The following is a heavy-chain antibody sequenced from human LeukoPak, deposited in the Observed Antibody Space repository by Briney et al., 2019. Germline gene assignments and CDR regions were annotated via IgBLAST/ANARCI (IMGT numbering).Heavy chain of an antibody. CDR1: GFTFSSYG. D-gene: IGHD6-25*01. J-gene: IGHJ3*02. CDR3: ARGAANTAAYKGAFDI. Sequence: PGGSLRLSCAASGFTFSSYGMHWVRQAPGKGLEWVAVIWYDGSNKYYADSVKGRFTISRDNSKNTLYLQMNSLRAEDTAVYYCARGAANTAAYKGAFDIGGQGTRVTVSS. CDR2: IWYDGSNK. V-gene: IGHV3-33*01.